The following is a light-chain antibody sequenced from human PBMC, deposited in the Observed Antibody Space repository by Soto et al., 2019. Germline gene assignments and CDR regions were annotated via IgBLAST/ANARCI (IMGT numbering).Light chain of an antibody. CDR3: QQYYSAPTWT. V-gene: IGKV4-1*01. CDR1: QSVLYSSNNKNY. Sequence: DIVMTQSPDSLAVSLGERATINCKSSQSVLYSSNNKNYLAWYQQKPGQPPKALIYWASTRESGVPDRFSGSGSGTDFTLTISSLQAEDVAVYYCQQYYSAPTWTFGQGTKVEIK. J-gene: IGKJ1*01. CDR2: WAS.